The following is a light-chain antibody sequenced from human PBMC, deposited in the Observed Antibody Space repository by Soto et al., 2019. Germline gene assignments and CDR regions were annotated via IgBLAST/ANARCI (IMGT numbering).Light chain of an antibody. V-gene: IGKV1-5*01. J-gene: IGKJ1*01. CDR1: QPITTW. CDR3: QQYNSFLPT. CDR2: DAF. Sequence: DLQMTQSPSTLSASIGDSVTITCRASQPITTWLAWYQQKPGRAPRLLIYDAFALQSGVPSRFSGSGSGTEFTLTISSLQPDDFATYYCQQYNSFLPTFGQGTKVEI.